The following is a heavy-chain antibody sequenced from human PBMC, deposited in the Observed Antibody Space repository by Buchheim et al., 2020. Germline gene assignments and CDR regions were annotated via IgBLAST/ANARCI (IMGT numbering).Heavy chain of an antibody. CDR1: GYSFTSYW. Sequence: EVQLVQSGAEVKKPGESLRISCKGSGYSFTSYWISWVRQMPGKGLEWMGRIDLSDSYTNYSPSFQGHVPIPADKSLTPAYLQWSSLKASDTAMYYCARLPSHYYDSGVKYREVDYWGQETL. V-gene: IGHV5-10-1*03. J-gene: IGHJ4*02. D-gene: IGHD3-22*01. CDR2: IDLSDSYT. CDR3: ARLPSHYYDSGVKYREVDY.